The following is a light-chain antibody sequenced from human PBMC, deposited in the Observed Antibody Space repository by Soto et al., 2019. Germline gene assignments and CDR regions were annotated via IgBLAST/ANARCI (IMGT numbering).Light chain of an antibody. V-gene: IGLV1-40*01. CDR1: GSNIGAGFD. J-gene: IGLJ2*01. Sequence: QSVLTQPPSLSGAPGQNIIISCTGGGSNIGAGFDVHWYQQLPGTAPKLLIYGNTNRPSGVPDRFSDSKSGTSASLVITGLQAEDEADYYCQSYDTGLSGPVVFGGGTKLTVL. CDR3: QSYDTGLSGPVV. CDR2: GNT.